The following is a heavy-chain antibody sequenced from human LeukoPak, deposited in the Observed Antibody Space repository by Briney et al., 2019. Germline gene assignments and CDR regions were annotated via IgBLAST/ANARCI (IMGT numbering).Heavy chain of an antibody. D-gene: IGHD3-10*01. CDR3: ASSPYYGSGSYPTEYFQH. Sequence: ASVKVSCKASGYTFTSYGISWVRQAPGQGLEWMGWISAYNGNTNYAQKLQDRVTMTTDTSTSTAYMELRSLRSDDTAVYYCASSPYYGSGSYPTEYFQHWGQGTLVTVSS. CDR2: ISAYNGNT. V-gene: IGHV1-18*01. J-gene: IGHJ1*01. CDR1: GYTFTSYG.